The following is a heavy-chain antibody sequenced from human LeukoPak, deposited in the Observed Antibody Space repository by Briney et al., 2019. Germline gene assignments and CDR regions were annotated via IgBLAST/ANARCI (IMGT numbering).Heavy chain of an antibody. V-gene: IGHV3-9*01. J-gene: IGHJ4*02. CDR2: ISWNSGSI. Sequence: PGGSLRLSCAASGFTFDDYAMHWVRQAPGKGLEWVSGISWNSGSIGYADSVKGRFTISRDNAKNSLYLQMNSLRAEDTALYYCAKEVEQLVPFDYWGQGTLVTVSS. CDR1: GFTFDDYA. CDR3: AKEVEQLVPFDY. D-gene: IGHD6-6*01.